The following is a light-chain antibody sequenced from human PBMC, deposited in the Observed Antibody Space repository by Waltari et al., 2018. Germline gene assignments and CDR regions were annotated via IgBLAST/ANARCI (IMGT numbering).Light chain of an antibody. V-gene: IGKV3-15*01. CDR3: QQYKDWPQYT. CDR2: GAS. J-gene: IGKJ2*01. Sequence: EIVLTQSPATLSVSPGERATLSCRASQSARRSLALYQQKPGQVPRLLIYGASTSAPDIPARFSGSGSGTEFTLTISSLQSEDFAVYYCQQYKDWPQYTFGQGTKLDIK. CDR1: QSARRS.